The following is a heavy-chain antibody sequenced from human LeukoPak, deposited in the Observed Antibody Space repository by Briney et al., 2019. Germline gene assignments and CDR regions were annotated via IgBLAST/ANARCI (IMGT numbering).Heavy chain of an antibody. CDR2: ISSSGSTI. CDR3: ARGAFLSGSYYSDY. CDR1: GFTFSSYE. J-gene: IGHJ4*02. Sequence: GGSLRLSCAASGFTFSSYEMNWVRQAPGKGLEWVSYISSSGSTIYYADSVKGRFTISRDNAKNSLYLQMNSLRAEDTAVYYCARGAFLSGSYYSDYWGQGTLVTVSS. V-gene: IGHV3-48*03. D-gene: IGHD1-26*01.